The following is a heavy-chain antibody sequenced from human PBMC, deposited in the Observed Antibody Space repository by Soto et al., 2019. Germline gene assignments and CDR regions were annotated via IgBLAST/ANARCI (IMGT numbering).Heavy chain of an antibody. V-gene: IGHV1-69*08. CDR2: IIPILGRA. CDR3: ATDSQDISGYDYFRH. J-gene: IGHJ4*02. Sequence: QVQLVQSGAEVKKPGSSVKVSCKASGGTFSSYSISWVRQAPGQGLEWMGRIIPILGRANYAQNFQGRVTIAADKTTSTAYLELSSLRSDDTAEYYSATDSQDISGYDYFRHWGQGTVVTVSS. CDR1: GGTFSSYS. D-gene: IGHD5-12*01.